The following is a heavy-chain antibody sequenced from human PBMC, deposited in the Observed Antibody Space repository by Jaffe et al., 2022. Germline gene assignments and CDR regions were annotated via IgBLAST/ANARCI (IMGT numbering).Heavy chain of an antibody. CDR3: ARELGGYCSGGSCYTYNWFDP. D-gene: IGHD2-15*01. J-gene: IGHJ5*02. V-gene: IGHV4-4*02. Sequence: QVQLQESGPGLVKPSGTLSLTCAVSGGSISSSNWWSWVRQPPGKGLEWIGEIYHSGSTNYNPSLKSRVTISVDKSKNQFSLKLSSVTAADTAVYYCARELGGYCSGGSCYTYNWFDPWGQGTLVTVSS. CDR2: IYHSGST. CDR1: GGSISSSNW.